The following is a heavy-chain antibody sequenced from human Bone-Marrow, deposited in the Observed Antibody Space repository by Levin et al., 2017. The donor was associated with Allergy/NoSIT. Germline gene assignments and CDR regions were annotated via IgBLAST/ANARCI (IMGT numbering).Heavy chain of an antibody. D-gene: IGHD3-10*01. CDR1: GFTFSSYA. CDR2: ISGSGGST. V-gene: IGHV3-23*01. CDR3: ANVLLWFGARAFDS. Sequence: GGSLRLSCAASGFTFSSYAMSWVRQAPGKGLEWVSAISGSGGSTYYADSVKGRFTISRDNSKNTLYLQMNSLRAEDTAVYYCANVLLWFGARAFDSWGQGTMVTVSS. J-gene: IGHJ3*02.